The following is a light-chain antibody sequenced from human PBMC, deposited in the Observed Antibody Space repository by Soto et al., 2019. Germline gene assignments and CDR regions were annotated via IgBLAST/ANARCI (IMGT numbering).Light chain of an antibody. V-gene: IGKV1-9*01. CDR2: DAS. J-gene: IGKJ4*01. Sequence: IQLPQSPSSLSASVGVRATITCRASQGISSYLGWYQQKPGKAPNLLIYDASTLHSGVPSRFSGGGSGTDFTLTISSLLPEDFATYYCQQVNVYPSTFGGGTKVEIK. CDR1: QGISSY. CDR3: QQVNVYPST.